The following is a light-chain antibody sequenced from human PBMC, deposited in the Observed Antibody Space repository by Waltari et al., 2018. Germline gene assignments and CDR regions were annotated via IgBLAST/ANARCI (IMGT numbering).Light chain of an antibody. Sequence: EIVLTQSPGTLSLSPWERATLSCRASQSLSSSSLAWCQQKPGQAPRLLIYGASSRATGIPDRFSGSGSGTDFTLTISRLEPEDFAVYYCQQYGSSRTFGQGTKVEIK. CDR2: GAS. CDR3: QQYGSSRT. J-gene: IGKJ1*01. V-gene: IGKV3-20*01. CDR1: QSLSSSS.